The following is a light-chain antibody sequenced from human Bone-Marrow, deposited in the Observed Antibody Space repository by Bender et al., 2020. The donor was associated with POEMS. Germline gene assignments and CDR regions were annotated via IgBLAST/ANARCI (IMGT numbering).Light chain of an antibody. CDR3: SSYTSSSTLDVV. CDR2: DVS. J-gene: IGLJ2*01. V-gene: IGLV2-14*01. Sequence: QSALTQPASVSGSPGQSITISCTGSSSDVGYVSWYQQHPGKAPKLMIYDVSNRPSGVSNRFSGSKSGNTASLTISGLQAEDEADYYCSSYTSSSTLDVVFGGGTKLTVL. CDR1: SSDVGY.